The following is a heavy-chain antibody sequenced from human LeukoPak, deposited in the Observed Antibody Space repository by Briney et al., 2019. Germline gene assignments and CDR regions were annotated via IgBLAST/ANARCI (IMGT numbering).Heavy chain of an antibody. CDR2: INHSGNT. CDR1: GGSISSYF. V-gene: IGHV4-59*01. CDR3: ARDRWLGY. Sequence: SETLSLTCSVSGGSISSYFWSWIRQPPGKGLEWIGYINHSGNTYYNPSLKSRVTISVDTSKNQLSLKLSSVTAADTAVYYCARDRWLGYWGQGTLVTVSS. D-gene: IGHD5-18*01. J-gene: IGHJ4*02.